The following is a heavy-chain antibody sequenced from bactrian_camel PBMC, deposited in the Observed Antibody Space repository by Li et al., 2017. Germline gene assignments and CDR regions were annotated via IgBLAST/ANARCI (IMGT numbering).Heavy chain of an antibody. V-gene: IGHV3S40*01. CDR2: IDAYSGGRS. CDR3: AALITPIDHTGGFGY. Sequence: VQLVESGGGLVQPGGSRRLSCAASVFTFGRYYMSWVRQAPGKGLEWVSDIDAYSGGRSYYADSVKGRFTIPKDTAKNTVYLQMNSLRSEDTALYYCAALITPIDHTGGFGYWGQGTQVTVS. CDR1: VFTFGRYY. D-gene: IGHD1*01. J-gene: IGHJ6*01.